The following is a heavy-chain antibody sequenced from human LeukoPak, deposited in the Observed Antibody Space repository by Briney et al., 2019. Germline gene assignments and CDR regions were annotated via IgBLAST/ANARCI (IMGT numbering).Heavy chain of an antibody. V-gene: IGHV3-64D*06. D-gene: IGHD6-19*01. CDR2: ISDNGDST. CDR3: VKEAPSSGWPLKAYYFDY. CDR1: GFTFSSYT. J-gene: IGHJ4*02. Sequence: GGSLRLSCSASGFTFSSYTMHWVRQAPGKGLEYVSAISDNGDSTYYADSVKGRFIISRDNSKNTLYLQMSSLRPEDTAVYYCVKEAPSSGWPLKAYYFDYWGQGTLVTVSS.